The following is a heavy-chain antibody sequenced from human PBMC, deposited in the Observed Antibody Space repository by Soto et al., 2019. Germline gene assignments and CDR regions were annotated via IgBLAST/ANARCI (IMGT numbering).Heavy chain of an antibody. D-gene: IGHD4-17*01. CDR3: ASKLYGDYFDP. V-gene: IGHV3-11*01. Sequence: GGSLRLSCAASGFTFSDYYMSWIRQAPGKGLEWVSYISSSGSTIYYADSVKGRFTISRENAKNSLYLQMNSLRAEDTAVYYCASKLYGDYFDPWGQGTLVTVSS. CDR2: ISSSGSTI. J-gene: IGHJ5*02. CDR1: GFTFSDYY.